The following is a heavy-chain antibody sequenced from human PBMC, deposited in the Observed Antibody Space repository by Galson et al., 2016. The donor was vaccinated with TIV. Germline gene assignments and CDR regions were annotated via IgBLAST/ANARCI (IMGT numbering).Heavy chain of an antibody. CDR3: AKVGKSGDYSWDAFDV. Sequence: SLRLSCAASGFSFRNYVMSWVRLAPGKGLEWVSSLSLSGAYTYYADSVKVRFTISRDNAKYTLFLQLNSLRAGDAAIYYCAKVGKSGDYSWDAFDVWGQGTVVTVSS. V-gene: IGHV3-23*01. CDR1: GFSFRNYV. D-gene: IGHD1-26*01. CDR2: LSLSGAYT. J-gene: IGHJ3*01.